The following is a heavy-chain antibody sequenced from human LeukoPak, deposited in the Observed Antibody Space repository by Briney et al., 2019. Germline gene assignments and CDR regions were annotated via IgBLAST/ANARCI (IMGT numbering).Heavy chain of an antibody. CDR3: ATSSSWYYFDY. J-gene: IGHJ4*02. Sequence: SETLSLTCTVSGGSISSHYWSWIRQPPGKGLEWIGYIYYSGSTNYTNYNPSLKSRVTISVDTSKNQFSLKLSSVTAADTAVYYCATSSSWYYFDYWGQGTLVTVSS. D-gene: IGHD6-13*01. CDR2: IYYSGSTNYT. V-gene: IGHV4-59*11. CDR1: GGSISSHY.